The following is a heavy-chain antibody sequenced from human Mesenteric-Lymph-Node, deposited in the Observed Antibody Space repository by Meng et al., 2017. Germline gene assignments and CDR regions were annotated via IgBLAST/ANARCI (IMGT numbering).Heavy chain of an antibody. CDR1: GYTFTTYG. D-gene: IGHD3-3*01. V-gene: IGHV1-18*01. Sequence: QVQLVQSGGELKKPGASVKVSCKASGYTFTTYGVTWVRQAPGQGLEWMGWISPYNGKTNYAQKVQGRVTMNTDTSTSTAYMDLRSLTSDDTAVYYCARTLEGYFQHWGQGTLVTVSS. J-gene: IGHJ1*01. CDR2: ISPYNGKT. CDR3: ARTLEGYFQH.